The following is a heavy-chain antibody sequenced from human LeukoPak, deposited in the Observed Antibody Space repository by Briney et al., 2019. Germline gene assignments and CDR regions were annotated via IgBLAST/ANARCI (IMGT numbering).Heavy chain of an antibody. D-gene: IGHD6-13*01. CDR1: GGSISAYY. J-gene: IGHJ4*02. V-gene: IGHV4-34*01. CDR2: INHSGST. CDR3: AEIAAAGTLFDY. Sequence: NPSETLSLTCTVYGGSISAYYLSWIRQPPGKGLEWIGEINHSGSTNYNPSLASRVTISVDTSKNQFSLKLSSVTAADTAVYYCAEIAAAGTLFDYWGRGTLVTVSS.